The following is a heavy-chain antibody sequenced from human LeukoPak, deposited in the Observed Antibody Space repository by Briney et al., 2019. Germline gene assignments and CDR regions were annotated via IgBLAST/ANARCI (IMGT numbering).Heavy chain of an antibody. Sequence: GGSLRLSCAASGFTFSSYAMSWVRQAPGKGLEWVSAISGSGGSTYYADSVKGRFTISRDNSKNTLYLQMNSLRAEDTAVYYCAKDQVDTAMATYNWFNPWGQGTLVTVSS. CDR1: GFTFSSYA. V-gene: IGHV3-23*01. D-gene: IGHD5-18*01. J-gene: IGHJ5*02. CDR2: ISGSGGST. CDR3: AKDQVDTAMATYNWFNP.